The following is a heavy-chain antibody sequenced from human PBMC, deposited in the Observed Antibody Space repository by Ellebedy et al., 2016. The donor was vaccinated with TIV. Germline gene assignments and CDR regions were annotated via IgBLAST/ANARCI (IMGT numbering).Heavy chain of an antibody. Sequence: GGSLRLXCAASGFIFDRFGMHWVRQAPGKGLEWVAVISYDGRNAYYADSVKGRFTISRDNSKNTLYLQMNSLRAEDTAVYYCAKDGAGSSSWYTEYFQHWGQGTLVTVSS. V-gene: IGHV3-30*18. CDR3: AKDGAGSSSWYTEYFQH. CDR2: ISYDGRNA. J-gene: IGHJ1*01. D-gene: IGHD6-13*01. CDR1: GFIFDRFG.